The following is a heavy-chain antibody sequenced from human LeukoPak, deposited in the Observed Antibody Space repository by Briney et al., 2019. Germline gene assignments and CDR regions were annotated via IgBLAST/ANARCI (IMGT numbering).Heavy chain of an antibody. J-gene: IGHJ4*02. V-gene: IGHV4-59*08. CDR2: VYYTGST. CDR1: GGSVSNFY. Sequence: SETLSLTCSVSGGSVSNFYWSWIRQPPGKGLEWIGYVYYTGSTNYNPSLKSRVTMFEDKSKNQFSLRLYSVTVADTAVYYCARHFAYSSSSYFDYWGQGSLVTVSS. D-gene: IGHD6-6*01. CDR3: ARHFAYSSSSYFDY.